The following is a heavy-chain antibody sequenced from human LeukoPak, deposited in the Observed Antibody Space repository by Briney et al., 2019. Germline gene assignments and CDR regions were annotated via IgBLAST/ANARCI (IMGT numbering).Heavy chain of an antibody. CDR3: ARGYYYDSSGYYYY. J-gene: IGHJ4*02. CDR1: GYTFTSYD. Sequence: ASVKVSCKAFGYTFTSYDINWVRQATGQGLEWMGWMNPNSGNTGYAQKFQGRVTMTRNTSRSTAYMELSSLRSEATAVYYCARGYYYDSSGYYYYWGQGTLVTVSS. V-gene: IGHV1-8*01. CDR2: MNPNSGNT. D-gene: IGHD3-22*01.